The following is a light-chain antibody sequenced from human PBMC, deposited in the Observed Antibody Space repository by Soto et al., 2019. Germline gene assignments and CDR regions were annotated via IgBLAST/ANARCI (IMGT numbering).Light chain of an antibody. CDR2: DAS. Sequence: DIQITQSPSTLSASVGDRVTITCRASQSISSCLAWYQQKPGKAPKLLIYDASSLQSGVPSRFSGSGSGTDFTLTISSLQPEDVAAYYCQKYNSAPPCTFGQGTKVDIK. J-gene: IGKJ1*01. CDR1: QSISSC. CDR3: QKYNSAPPCT. V-gene: IGKV1-27*01.